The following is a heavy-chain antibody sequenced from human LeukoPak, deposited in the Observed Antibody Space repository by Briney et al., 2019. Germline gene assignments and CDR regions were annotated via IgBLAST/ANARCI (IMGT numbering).Heavy chain of an antibody. Sequence: GGSLRLSCAASGFTVSSNYMSWVRQAPGKGLEWVSVIYSGGSTYYADSVKGRFTISRDNSKNTLYLQMNSLRAEDTAVYYCAKDIYYYDSSGYRILDYWGQGTLVTVSS. V-gene: IGHV3-53*01. CDR3: AKDIYYYDSSGYRILDY. D-gene: IGHD3-22*01. CDR2: IYSGGST. J-gene: IGHJ4*02. CDR1: GFTVSSNY.